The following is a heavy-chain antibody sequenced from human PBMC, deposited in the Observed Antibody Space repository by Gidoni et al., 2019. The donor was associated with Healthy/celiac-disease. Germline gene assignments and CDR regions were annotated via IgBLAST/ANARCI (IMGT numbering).Heavy chain of an antibody. CDR3: ARGPPHDYGDHWYFDL. Sequence: QVQLVQSGAEVKKPGSSVKGPCKASGGTFSSYAISGVRQAPGQGLAWMGGFIPIFGTATYAQKFQGRVTITADESTSTAYMELSSLRSEDTAVYYCARGPPHDYGDHWYFDLWGRGTLVTVSS. V-gene: IGHV1-69*01. J-gene: IGHJ2*01. D-gene: IGHD4-17*01. CDR1: GGTFSSYA. CDR2: FIPIFGTA.